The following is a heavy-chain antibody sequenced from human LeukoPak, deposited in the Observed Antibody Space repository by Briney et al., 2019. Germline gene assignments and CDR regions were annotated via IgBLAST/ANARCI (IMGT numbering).Heavy chain of an antibody. CDR1: GGSISSYY. CDR3: ARVDGYNYFVY. CDR2: IYNSGST. D-gene: IGHD5-24*01. V-gene: IGHV4-59*12. Sequence: SETLSLTCTVSGGSISSYYWSWIRQPPGKGLEWIGNIYNSGSTNYNPSLKSRVTISVDTSKNQFSLKLSSVTAADTAVYYCARVDGYNYFVYWGQGTLVTVSS. J-gene: IGHJ4*02.